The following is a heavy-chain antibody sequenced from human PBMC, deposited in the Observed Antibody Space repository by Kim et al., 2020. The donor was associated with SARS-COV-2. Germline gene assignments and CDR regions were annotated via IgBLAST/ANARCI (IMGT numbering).Heavy chain of an antibody. D-gene: IGHD3-16*01. CDR2: T. J-gene: IGHJ3*02. Sequence: TYYADSVKSISTISRDNSKNTLYLQMNGLRAEDTAVYYCARRITDPAFDIWGQGTMVTVSS. V-gene: IGHV3-66*04. CDR3: ARRITDPAFDI.